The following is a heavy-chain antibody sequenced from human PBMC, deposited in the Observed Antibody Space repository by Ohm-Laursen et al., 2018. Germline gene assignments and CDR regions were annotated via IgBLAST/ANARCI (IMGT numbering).Heavy chain of an antibody. CDR1: GGSISSYY. CDR3: ASIPRPDYYDSSGYQDGMDV. Sequence: SDTLSLTCGVSGGSISSYYWSWTRQSPGKGLEWIGYIYKSGSTNYNPSLKSRVTISKDTSKNQFSLKLTSVTAADTAVYYCASIPRPDYYDSSGYQDGMDVWGQGTTVTVSS. J-gene: IGHJ6*02. V-gene: IGHV4-59*07. D-gene: IGHD3-22*01. CDR2: IYKSGST.